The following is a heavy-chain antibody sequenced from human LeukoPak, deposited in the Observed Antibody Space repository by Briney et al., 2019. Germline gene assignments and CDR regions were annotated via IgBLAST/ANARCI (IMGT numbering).Heavy chain of an antibody. CDR1: GGSISNYY. D-gene: IGHD3-22*01. Sequence: PSETLSLTCTVSGGSISNYYWSWIRQPAGKGLEWIGRIYSSGSTNYNPSLKSRVTMSVDTSKNQFSVKLSSVTAADTAVYYCARCRGTTIITRFDYWGQGTLVTVSS. V-gene: IGHV4-4*07. J-gene: IGHJ4*02. CDR2: IYSSGST. CDR3: ARCRGTTIITRFDY.